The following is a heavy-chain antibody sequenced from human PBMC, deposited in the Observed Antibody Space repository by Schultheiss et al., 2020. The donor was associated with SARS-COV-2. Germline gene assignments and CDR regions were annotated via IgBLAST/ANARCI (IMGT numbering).Heavy chain of an antibody. V-gene: IGHV1-18*01. Sequence: GESLKISCKGSGYTFTSYGISWVRQAPGQGLEWMGWISAYNGNTNYAQKLQGRVTMTTDTSTSTAYMELRSLRSDDTAVYYCARDRTYGRAKYYFDYWGQGTLVTVSS. CDR1: GYTFTSYG. CDR2: ISAYNGNT. D-gene: IGHD4-17*01. CDR3: ARDRTYGRAKYYFDY. J-gene: IGHJ4*02.